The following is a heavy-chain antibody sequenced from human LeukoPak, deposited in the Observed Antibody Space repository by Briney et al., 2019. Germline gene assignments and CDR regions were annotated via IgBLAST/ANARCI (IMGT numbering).Heavy chain of an antibody. Sequence: SETLSLTCTVSGGSISSYYWSWIRQPPGKGLEWIGYIYYSGSANYSPSLKSRVTISADTSKNQFSLKVSSVTAADTAVYYCARGPPDCSSTSCYAFDAFDIWGQGTMVTVSS. CDR2: IYYSGSA. D-gene: IGHD2-2*01. CDR3: ARGPPDCSSTSCYAFDAFDI. J-gene: IGHJ3*02. V-gene: IGHV4-59*01. CDR1: GGSISSYY.